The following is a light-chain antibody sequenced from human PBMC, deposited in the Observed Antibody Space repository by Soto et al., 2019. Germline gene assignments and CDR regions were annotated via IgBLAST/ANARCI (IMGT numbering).Light chain of an antibody. Sequence: EIVLTQSPGTLSLSPGERATLSCRASQSVSSAYLAWYQQKPGQAPRLLIYDVSSRATGIPDRFSGSGSGTEFTLTISRLEPEDFAVYYCHQYGSSPRTFGQGTQVDIK. V-gene: IGKV3-20*01. CDR3: HQYGSSPRT. J-gene: IGKJ1*01. CDR2: DVS. CDR1: QSVSSAY.